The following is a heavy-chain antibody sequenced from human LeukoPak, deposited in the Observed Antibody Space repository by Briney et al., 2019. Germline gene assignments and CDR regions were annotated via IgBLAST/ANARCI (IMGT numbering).Heavy chain of an antibody. D-gene: IGHD6-6*01. V-gene: IGHV3-9*01. J-gene: IGHJ6*03. Sequence: GASLRLSCAASGFTFDDYAMHWVRHPPGKGLEWVSGISWNSGSIGYADSVKGRFTISRDNAKNSLYLQMNSLRAEDTALYYCAKDTVDSSSSGYYYMDVWGKGTTVTVSS. CDR3: AKDTVDSSSSGYYYMDV. CDR2: ISWNSGSI. CDR1: GFTFDDYA.